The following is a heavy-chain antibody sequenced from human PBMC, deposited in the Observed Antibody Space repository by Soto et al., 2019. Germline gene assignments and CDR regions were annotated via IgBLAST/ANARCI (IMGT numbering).Heavy chain of an antibody. CDR1: GYNFTNYW. J-gene: IGHJ4*02. D-gene: IGHD2-2*01. CDR3: ARLSRDASTLHYFDY. V-gene: IGHV5-51*01. CDR2: IYPGDSDT. Sequence: GESLKISCKGSGYNFTNYWIGWVRQMPGKGLEWMGIIYPGDSDTRYSPSFQGQVTISADKSISAAYLQWSSLKASDTAMYYCARLSRDASTLHYFDYWGQSTLVTVSS.